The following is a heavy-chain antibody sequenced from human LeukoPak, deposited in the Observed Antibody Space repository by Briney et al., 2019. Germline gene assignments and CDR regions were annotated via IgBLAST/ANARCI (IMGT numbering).Heavy chain of an antibody. D-gene: IGHD2-2*01. CDR2: ISYDGSNK. J-gene: IGHJ4*02. V-gene: IGHV3-30*03. CDR3: ARYCSSTSCQDSY. Sequence: PGRSLRLSCAASGFTFSSYGLHWVRQAPGKGLEWVAVISYDGSNKYYADSVKGRFTISRDNSKNTLYLQMNSLRAEDTAVYYCARYCSSTSCQDSYWGQGTLVTVSS. CDR1: GFTFSSYG.